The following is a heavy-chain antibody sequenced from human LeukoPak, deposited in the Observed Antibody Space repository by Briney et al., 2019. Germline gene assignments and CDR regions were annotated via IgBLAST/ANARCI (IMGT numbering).Heavy chain of an antibody. J-gene: IGHJ5*02. V-gene: IGHV3-48*02. CDR3: ARGPPPHVTMTWFDP. CDR2: ISSRSDTI. CDR1: GFTFTSYT. Sequence: GGSLRLSCAASGFTFTSYTMNWVRQAPGKGVEWVSYISSRSDTIYYEDSVKGLFTISRDNAKNSLSLQITSLTDEDPPVYYCARGPPPHVTMTWFDPCGQGTLVTVSS. D-gene: IGHD4/OR15-4a*01.